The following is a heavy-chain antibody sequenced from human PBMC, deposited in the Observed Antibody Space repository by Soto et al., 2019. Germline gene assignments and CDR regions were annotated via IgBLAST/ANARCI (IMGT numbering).Heavy chain of an antibody. CDR1: GGSISSGGYY. CDR3: AREVPIAAAGVFDY. V-gene: IGHV4-31*03. J-gene: IGHJ4*02. D-gene: IGHD6-13*01. Sequence: SETLSLTCTVSGGSISSGGYYWSWIRQHPGKGLEWIGYIYYSGSTYYNPSLKSRVTISVDTSKNQFSLKLSSVTAADTAVYYCAREVPIAAAGVFDYWGQGTLVTVS. CDR2: IYYSGST.